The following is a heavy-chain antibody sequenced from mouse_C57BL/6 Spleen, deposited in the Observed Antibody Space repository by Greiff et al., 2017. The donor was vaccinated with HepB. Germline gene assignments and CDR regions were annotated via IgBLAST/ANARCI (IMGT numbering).Heavy chain of an antibody. CDR3: VRGGIYDGYLVRYFDY. V-gene: IGHV1-64*01. J-gene: IGHJ2*01. CDR2: IHPNSGST. D-gene: IGHD2-3*01. Sequence: QVQLQQSGAELVKPGASVKLSCKASGYTFTSYWMHWVKQRPGQGLEWIGMIHPNSGSTNYNEKFKSKATLTVDKSSSTAYMQLSSLTSEDSAVYYCVRGGIYDGYLVRYFDYWGQGTTLTVSS. CDR1: GYTFTSYW.